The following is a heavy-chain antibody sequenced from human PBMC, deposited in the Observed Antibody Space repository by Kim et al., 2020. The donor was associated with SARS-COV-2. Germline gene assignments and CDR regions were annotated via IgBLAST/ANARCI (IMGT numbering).Heavy chain of an antibody. V-gene: IGHV3-30*18. D-gene: IGHD3-3*01. Sequence: GGSLRLSCAASGFTFGTYGMHWVRQAPGKGLEWVAVISFDGRNEYYVESVKSRFTISRDSSSKTVYLQMNSLRAEDTGVYYCAKATRVLRFVDYDGLDV. CDR1: GFTFGTYG. CDR2: ISFDGRNE. CDR3: AKATRVLRFVDYDGLDV. J-gene: IGHJ6*01.